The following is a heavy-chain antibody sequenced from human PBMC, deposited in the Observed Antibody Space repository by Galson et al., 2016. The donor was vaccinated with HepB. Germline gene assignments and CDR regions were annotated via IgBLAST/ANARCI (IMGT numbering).Heavy chain of an antibody. CDR2: INSYTGHP. Sequence: SVKVSCKGFGYTFSSYTMMWVRQAPGHGLEWMGGINSYTGHPTYAQGLTGRFVFSVDTSVSTAYLHIDSLKPEDTAVYFCAKTYDSTGYYADYWGQGTLLTVSS. D-gene: IGHD3-22*01. CDR1: GYTFSSYT. CDR3: AKTYDSTGYYADY. J-gene: IGHJ4*02. V-gene: IGHV7-4-1*01.